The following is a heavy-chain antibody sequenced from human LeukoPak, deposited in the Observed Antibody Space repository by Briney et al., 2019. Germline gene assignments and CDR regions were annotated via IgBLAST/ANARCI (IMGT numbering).Heavy chain of an antibody. D-gene: IGHD6-6*01. V-gene: IGHV4-34*01. Sequence: PSETLSLTCAVYGGSFSGYYWSWIRQPPGKGLEWIGEINHSGSTNYNPSLKSRVTISVDTSKNQFSLKLSSVTAADTAVYYCASTSSSPDRFFDYWGQGTLVTVSS. CDR3: ASTSSSPDRFFDY. J-gene: IGHJ4*02. CDR1: GGSFSGYY. CDR2: INHSGST.